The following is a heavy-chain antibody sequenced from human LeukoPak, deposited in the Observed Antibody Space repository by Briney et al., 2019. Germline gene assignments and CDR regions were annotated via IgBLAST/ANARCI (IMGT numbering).Heavy chain of an antibody. CDR1: GFTFSSYA. CDR3: ARERGIYYYGSGSYYNDYYYGMDV. D-gene: IGHD3-10*01. CDR2: ISGSGGST. Sequence: GGSLRLSCAASGFTFSSYAMSWVRQAPGKGLEWVSAISGSGGSTYYADSVKGRFTISRDNSKNTLYLQMNSLRAEDTAVYYCARERGIYYYGSGSYYNDYYYGMDVWGQGTTVAVSS. J-gene: IGHJ6*02. V-gene: IGHV3-23*01.